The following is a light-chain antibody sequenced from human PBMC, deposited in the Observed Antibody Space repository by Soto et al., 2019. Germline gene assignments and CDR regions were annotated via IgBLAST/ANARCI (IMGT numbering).Light chain of an antibody. Sequence: EIVLTQSPGTLSLSPGERATLSCRASQSVSSSYLAWCQQKPGQAPRLLIYDASSRVTGIPDRFSGSGSGTDFTLTISRLEPEDFAVYYCQQYGTSPFSFGPGTKVDIK. V-gene: IGKV3-20*01. J-gene: IGKJ3*01. CDR1: QSVSSSY. CDR3: QQYGTSPFS. CDR2: DAS.